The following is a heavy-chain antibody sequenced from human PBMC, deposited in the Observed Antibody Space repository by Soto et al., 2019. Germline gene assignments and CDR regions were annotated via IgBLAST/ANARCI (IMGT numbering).Heavy chain of an antibody. V-gene: IGHV3-23*01. Sequence: EVQLLESGGGLVQPGGSLRLSCAASGFTFSNYAMNWVRQAPGKGLEWVSTISGSGGSPYYADSVKGRFTISRDNSKNTLYLKGNSLRAGYWAIYTCAKGCHSVLYYFAPGGQGTLVTVSS. J-gene: IGHJ4*02. CDR2: ISGSGGSP. CDR3: AKGCHSVLYYFAP. D-gene: IGHD2-15*01. CDR1: GFTFSNYA.